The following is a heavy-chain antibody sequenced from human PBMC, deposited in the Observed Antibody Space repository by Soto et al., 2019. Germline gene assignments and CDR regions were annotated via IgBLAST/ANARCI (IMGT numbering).Heavy chain of an antibody. CDR3: AKESYDNSGYSDC. CDR2: ISGSAGST. CDR1: GFTFSNYA. D-gene: IGHD3-22*01. J-gene: IGHJ4*02. Sequence: GVSLRLSCAASGFTFSNYAMSWVRLAPGEGLEWVSAISGSAGSTYYADSVKGRFTISRDNSKNTLYMQMNSLRAEDTAVYYCAKESYDNSGYSDCWGQGTLVTVSS. V-gene: IGHV3-23*01.